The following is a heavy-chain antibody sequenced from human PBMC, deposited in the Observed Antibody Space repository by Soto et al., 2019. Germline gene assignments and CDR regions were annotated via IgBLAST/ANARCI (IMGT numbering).Heavy chain of an antibody. Sequence: PSETLSLTCSVPGGSVSSGSYYWSWIRQPPGKGLEWIGYIYYSGSTNYNPSLKSRVTISLDTSKSQFSLKLSSVTAADTAVYYCAREIFNYSRYYFDYWGQGALVTVSS. CDR1: GGSVSSGSYY. CDR2: IYYSGST. D-gene: IGHD4-4*01. CDR3: AREIFNYSRYYFDY. V-gene: IGHV4-61*01. J-gene: IGHJ4*02.